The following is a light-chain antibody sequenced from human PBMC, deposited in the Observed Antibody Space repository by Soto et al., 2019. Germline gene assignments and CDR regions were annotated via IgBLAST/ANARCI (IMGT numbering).Light chain of an antibody. CDR3: QSYDSSNQV. CDR2: EDN. Sequence: NFMLTQPHSESESPGKRVTISCTRSSGSIASNYVQWYQQRPSSSPTTVIYEDNQRPSGVPDRFSGSIDSSSNSASLTISGLKTEDEADYYCQSYDSSNQVFGGGTKLTVL. CDR1: SGSIASNY. J-gene: IGLJ2*01. V-gene: IGLV6-57*01.